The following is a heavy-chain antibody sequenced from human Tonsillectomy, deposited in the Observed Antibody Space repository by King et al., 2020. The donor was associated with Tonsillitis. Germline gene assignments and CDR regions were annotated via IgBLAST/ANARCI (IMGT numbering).Heavy chain of an antibody. V-gene: IGHV3-23*04. Sequence: VQLVESGGGLVQPGGSLRLSCVVSGFTFSSYAMSWVRQAPGKGLEWVSGISDSGGSTYYADSVKGRFIISRDNSKNTLYLQMNSLRDEDTAVYSCAKSEDEGEQGIQLWYYYYCGMDVWGQGATVTVSS. CDR1: GFTFSSYA. D-gene: IGHD5-18*01. J-gene: IGHJ6*02. CDR3: AKSEDEGEQGIQLWYYYYCGMDV. CDR2: ISDSGGST.